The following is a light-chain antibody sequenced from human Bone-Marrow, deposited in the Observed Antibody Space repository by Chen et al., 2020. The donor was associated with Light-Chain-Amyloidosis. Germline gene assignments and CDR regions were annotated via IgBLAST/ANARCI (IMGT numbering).Light chain of an antibody. CDR2: GSS. Sequence: EIVFTQSPGTLSLSPGEGANLTCRASRTISSNYLPWYQQKFGQAPRLLIYGSSSRATGIPDRFTGSGSGTDFTLTIKRLEPEDFAMYYCQQYGTSPLTFGGGTKVEIK. V-gene: IGKV3-20*01. CDR1: RTISSNY. J-gene: IGKJ4*01. CDR3: QQYGTSPLT.